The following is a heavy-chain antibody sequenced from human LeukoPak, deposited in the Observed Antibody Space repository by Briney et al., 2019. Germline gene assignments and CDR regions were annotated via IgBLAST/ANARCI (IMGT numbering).Heavy chain of an antibody. CDR2: IYYSGNT. V-gene: IGHV4-59*08. CDR3: ARRVTGRGTYYFDY. J-gene: IGHJ4*02. CDR1: GGSISTYY. Sequence: RPSETLSLTCTVSGGSISTYYWTWIRHPPGKGLEWIGYIYYSGNTNYNPALKSRVTISLDTSKNQFSLKLNSVTGADTAVYYCARRVTGRGTYYFDYWGQGSLVTVSS. D-gene: IGHD3-16*01.